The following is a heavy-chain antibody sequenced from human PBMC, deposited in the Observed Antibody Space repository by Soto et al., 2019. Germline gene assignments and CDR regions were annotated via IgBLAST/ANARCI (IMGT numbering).Heavy chain of an antibody. Sequence: EVQLVESGGGLVQPGGSLRLSCAASVFTFSSYDMHWVRQATGKGLEWVSAIGTAGDTYYPGSVKGRFTISRENAKNSLYLQMNSLRAGDTAVYYCAREGAYYYDSSGSGFGMDVWGQGTTVTVSS. CDR1: VFTFSSYD. J-gene: IGHJ6*02. CDR2: IGTAGDT. CDR3: AREGAYYYDSSGSGFGMDV. D-gene: IGHD3-22*01. V-gene: IGHV3-13*01.